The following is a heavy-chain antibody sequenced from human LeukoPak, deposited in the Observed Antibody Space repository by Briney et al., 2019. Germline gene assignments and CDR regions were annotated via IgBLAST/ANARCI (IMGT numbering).Heavy chain of an antibody. J-gene: IGHJ4*02. CDR1: GGSFSGYY. D-gene: IGHD6-13*01. V-gene: IGHV4-34*01. CDR3: ASWNIAAAGSPTFDY. Sequence: SETLSLTCAVYGGSFSGYYWSWIRQPPGKGLEWIGEINHSGSTNYNPSLKSRVTISVDTSKNQFSLKLSSVTAADTAVYYCASWNIAAAGSPTFDYWGQGTLVTVSS. CDR2: INHSGST.